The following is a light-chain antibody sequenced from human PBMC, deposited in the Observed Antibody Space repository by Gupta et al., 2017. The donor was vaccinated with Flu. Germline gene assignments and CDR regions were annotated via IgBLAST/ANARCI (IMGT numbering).Light chain of an antibody. V-gene: IGLV3-21*03. CDR3: QVWDSSIDHVV. Sequence: SYILSPPPSLSAAPGKLARPPSGGNNIGSKSVHWYQQEPGQAPVLVVHNDSDRPSGIPERFSGSNSGNTATLTISGVESGDEADYYCQVWDSSIDHVVFGGGTKLTVL. CDR1: NIGSKS. J-gene: IGLJ2*01. CDR2: NDS.